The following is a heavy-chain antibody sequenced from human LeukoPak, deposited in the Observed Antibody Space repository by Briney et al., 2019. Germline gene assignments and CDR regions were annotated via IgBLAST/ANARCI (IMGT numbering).Heavy chain of an antibody. Sequence: GGSLRLSCAASGFTFSSYAMSWVRQAPGKGLEWVSAISGSGGSTYYADSVKGRFTISRDNSKNTLYLQTNSLRAEDTAVYYCAKDKQPTYYDFWSGWYYFDYWGQGTLVTVSS. CDR2: ISGSGGST. J-gene: IGHJ4*02. CDR1: GFTFSSYA. D-gene: IGHD3-3*01. V-gene: IGHV3-23*01. CDR3: AKDKQPTYYDFWSGWYYFDY.